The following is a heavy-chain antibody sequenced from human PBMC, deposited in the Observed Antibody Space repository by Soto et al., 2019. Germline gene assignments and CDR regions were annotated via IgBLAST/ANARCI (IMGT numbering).Heavy chain of an antibody. CDR2: IIPIFGTA. CDR3: ASWSRDIFGSYGMDV. Sequence: GASVKVSCKASGGTFSSYAISWVRQAPGQGLEWMGGIIPIFGTANYAQKFQGRVTITADESTSTAYMELSSLRSEDTAVYYCASWSRDIFGSYGMDVWGQGTTVTVSS. CDR1: GGTFSSYA. J-gene: IGHJ6*02. D-gene: IGHD3-3*02. V-gene: IGHV1-69*13.